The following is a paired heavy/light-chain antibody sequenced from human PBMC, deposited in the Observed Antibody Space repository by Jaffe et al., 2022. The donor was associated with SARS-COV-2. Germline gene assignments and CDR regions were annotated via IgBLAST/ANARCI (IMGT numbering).Heavy chain of an antibody. CDR3: ARETYSNSVNWFDP. D-gene: IGHD6-13*01. CDR1: GFTFRTYA. Sequence: EVQLLQSGGGLVQPGGSLRLSCAASGFTFRTYAMNWVRQAPGKGLEWVSAVSGGGGLTYYADSVKGRFTISRDNSKNTVYLQLNSLRAEDTALYYCARETYSNSVNWFDPWGQGTLVTVSS. J-gene: IGHJ5*02. CDR2: VSGGGGLT. V-gene: IGHV3-23*01.
Light chain of an antibody. CDR3: GTWDSSLSVWV. J-gene: IGLJ3*02. CDR2: ENN. Sequence: QSVLTQPPSVSAAPGQKVTISCSGSSSKIGNNYVSWYQHLPGTAPKLLIYENNKRPSGIPDRFSGSKSGTSATLGITGLQTGDEADYYCGTWDSSLSVWVFGGGTKLTVL. CDR1: SSKIGNNY. V-gene: IGLV1-51*02.